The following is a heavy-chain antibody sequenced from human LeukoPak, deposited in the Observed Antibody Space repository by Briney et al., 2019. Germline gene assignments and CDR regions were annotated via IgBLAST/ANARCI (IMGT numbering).Heavy chain of an antibody. CDR3: ARPYYSNYYYYGMDV. V-gene: IGHV3-23*01. CDR1: GFTFNNYA. Sequence: GGSLRLSCAASGFTFNNYAMSWVRQTPGKGLEWVSTISGSGDSTYYADSVKGRFTISRDNSKNTLYLQMNSLRAEDTAVYYRARPYYSNYYYYGMDVWGQGTTVTVSS. J-gene: IGHJ6*02. D-gene: IGHD4-11*01. CDR2: ISGSGDST.